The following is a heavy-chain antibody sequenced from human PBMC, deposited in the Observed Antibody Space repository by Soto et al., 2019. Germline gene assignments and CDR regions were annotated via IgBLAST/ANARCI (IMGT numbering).Heavy chain of an antibody. J-gene: IGHJ4*02. V-gene: IGHV4-30-2*06. CDR2: IHQLGTT. CDR1: VGSLINICDS. D-gene: IGHD3-22*01. CDR3: DRGSGYLLYFDY. Sequence: SATLSHTYTVAVGSLINICDSWSWIQQSPENGLEWSGYIHQLGTTYYNPSFKSRISLSIDRTRNQFSLSLSSMTAADKAVYYCDRGSGYLLYFDYWGQGTLVTVFS.